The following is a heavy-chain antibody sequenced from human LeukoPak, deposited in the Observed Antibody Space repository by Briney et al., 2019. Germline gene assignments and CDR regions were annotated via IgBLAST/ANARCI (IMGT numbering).Heavy chain of an antibody. CDR1: GYTFTSYY. J-gene: IGHJ4*02. V-gene: IGHV1-46*01. D-gene: IGHD1-26*01. CDR3: ARVGTAWDFDY. Sequence: AAVKVSCKASGYTFTSYYMHWVRQAPGQGLEWMGIINPSGGSTSYAQKFQGRVTMTRDTSTSTVYMELSGLRSEDTAVYYCARVGTAWDFDYWGQGTLVTVSS. CDR2: INPSGGST.